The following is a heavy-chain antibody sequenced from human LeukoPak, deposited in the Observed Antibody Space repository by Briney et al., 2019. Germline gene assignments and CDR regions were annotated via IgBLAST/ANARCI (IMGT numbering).Heavy chain of an antibody. V-gene: IGHV3-48*01. D-gene: IGHD3-9*01. CDR2: ISSTSSTI. J-gene: IGHJ6*03. Sequence: GGSLRLSCAASGFTFSSYSMNWVRQAPGKGLEWVSYISSTSSTIYYADSVKGRFTISRDNSKNTLYLQMNSLRAEDTAVYYCARDGYDILTGNYMDVWGKGTTVTVSS. CDR1: GFTFSSYS. CDR3: ARDGYDILTGNYMDV.